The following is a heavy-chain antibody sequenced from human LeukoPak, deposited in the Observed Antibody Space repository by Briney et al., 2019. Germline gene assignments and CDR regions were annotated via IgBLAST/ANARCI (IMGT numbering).Heavy chain of an antibody. V-gene: IGHV3-30*03. D-gene: IGHD6-13*01. CDR2: ISYDGSNK. Sequence: PGGSLRLSCAASGFTFSSYGMHWVRQAPGKGLEWVAVISYDGSNKYYADSVKGRFTISRDNSKNTLYLQMNSLRAEDTAVYYCARVGAAGTFSYYFDYWGQGTLVTVSS. CDR1: GFTFSSYG. CDR3: ARVGAAGTFSYYFDY. J-gene: IGHJ4*02.